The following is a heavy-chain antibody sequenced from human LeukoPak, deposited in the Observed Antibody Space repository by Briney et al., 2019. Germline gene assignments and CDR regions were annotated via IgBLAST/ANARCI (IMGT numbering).Heavy chain of an antibody. V-gene: IGHV1-2*02. D-gene: IGHD3-9*01. CDR3: ARGGVLRYFDGLLYLDY. J-gene: IGHJ4*02. CDR2: INPNSGGT. CDR1: GYTFTGYS. Sequence: ASVKVSCKVSGYTFTGYSMHWVRQAPGQGLEWMGWINPNSGGTNYAQKFQGRVTMTRDTSISTAHMELSSLRLEDTAVYYCARGGVLRYFDGLLYLDYWGQGTLVTVSS.